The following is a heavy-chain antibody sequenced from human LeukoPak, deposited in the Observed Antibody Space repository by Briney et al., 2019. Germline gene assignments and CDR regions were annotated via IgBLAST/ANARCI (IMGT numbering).Heavy chain of an antibody. Sequence: SETLFLTCTVSGGSISSSSHYWGWIRQPPGKGLEWLGSIYYSGSTYYNPSLKSRVTISVDTSKNQFSLKLSSVTAADTAVYYCVRRHHYDSSGYYGYWGQGTLVTVSS. CDR3: VRRHHYDSSGYYGY. D-gene: IGHD3-22*01. V-gene: IGHV4-39*01. J-gene: IGHJ4*02. CDR1: GGSISSSSHY. CDR2: IYYSGST.